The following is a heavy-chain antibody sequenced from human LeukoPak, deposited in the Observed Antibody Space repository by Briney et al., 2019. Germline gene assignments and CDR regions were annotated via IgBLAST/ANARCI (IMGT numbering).Heavy chain of an antibody. CDR1: GGSISRNSYY. D-gene: IGHD6-19*01. Sequence: SETLSLTCTVSGGSISRNSYYWSWIRQPPGKGLEWIGYIYYSGSTNYNPSLKSRVTISVDTSKNQFSLKLSSVTAADTAVYYCARSIAVAGTVGSGLDYWGQGTLVTVSS. V-gene: IGHV4-61*01. J-gene: IGHJ4*02. CDR3: ARSIAVAGTVGSGLDY. CDR2: IYYSGST.